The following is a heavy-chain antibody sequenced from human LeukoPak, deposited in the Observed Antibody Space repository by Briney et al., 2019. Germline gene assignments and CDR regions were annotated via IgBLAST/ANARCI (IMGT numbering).Heavy chain of an antibody. J-gene: IGHJ5*02. Sequence: GGSLRLSCAASGFTFSSYAMSWVRQAPGKGLEWVSAISGSGGSTYYADSVKGRFTISRDNSKNTLYLQMNSLRAEDTAVYYCAKDSGYDSSGYPFNWLDPWGQGTLVTVSS. CDR2: ISGSGGST. D-gene: IGHD3-22*01. CDR3: AKDSGYDSSGYPFNWLDP. CDR1: GFTFSSYA. V-gene: IGHV3-23*01.